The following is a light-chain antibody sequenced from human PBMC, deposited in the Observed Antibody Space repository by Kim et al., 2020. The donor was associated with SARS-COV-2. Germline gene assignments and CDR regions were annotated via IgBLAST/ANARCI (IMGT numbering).Light chain of an antibody. Sequence: SLSVGDRVPITCRASQDIGTYVNWYQQKPGKAPELLIYDASILKTGVPSRFSGGGSGTDFTFSISNLQPEDVATYYCQQYEKFLLSFGGGTKVDIK. CDR2: DAS. V-gene: IGKV1-33*01. CDR1: QDIGTY. CDR3: QQYEKFLLS. J-gene: IGKJ4*01.